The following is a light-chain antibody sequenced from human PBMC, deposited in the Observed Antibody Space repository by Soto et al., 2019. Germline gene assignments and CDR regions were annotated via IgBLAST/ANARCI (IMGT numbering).Light chain of an antibody. CDR3: QHYHKWPPIT. V-gene: IGKV3-15*01. CDR1: QSITNK. J-gene: IGKJ5*01. CDR2: GAS. Sequence: EIVMTQSPATLSVSPGEGATLSCRASQSITNKLAWYQQKPGQAPRLLIYGASPRATGIPARFSGSGSGTDFPLTISSLQSDDFAVYYCQHYHKWPPITFGQGTRLEIK.